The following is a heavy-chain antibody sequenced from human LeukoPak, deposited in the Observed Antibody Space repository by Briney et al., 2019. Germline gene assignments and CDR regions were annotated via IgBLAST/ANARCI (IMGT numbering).Heavy chain of an antibody. J-gene: IGHJ4*02. V-gene: IGHV3-11*01. CDR1: GGSISSYY. CDR3: ARDRDLYDY. Sequence: LSLTCTVSGGSISSYYWSWIRQAPGKGLEWVSYISSSGSTIYYADSVKGRFTISRDNAKNSLYLQMNSLRAEDTAVYYCARDRDLYDYWGQGTLVTVSS. CDR2: ISSSGSTI.